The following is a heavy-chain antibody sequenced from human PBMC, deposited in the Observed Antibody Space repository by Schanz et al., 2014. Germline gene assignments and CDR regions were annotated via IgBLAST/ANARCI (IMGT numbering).Heavy chain of an antibody. Sequence: QVQLVESGGGMVQPGRSLRLSCAGSGFSFSDYGMHWVRQAPGRGLEWVAVISYHGSERYSADSMKGRFTISRDNSKNTMYLQMNSLRTEDTAVYFCAKSYDTSGYSGFDYWGQGTLVTVSS. V-gene: IGHV3-30*18. CDR3: AKSYDTSGYSGFDY. CDR2: ISYHGSER. D-gene: IGHD3-22*01. J-gene: IGHJ4*02. CDR1: GFSFSDYG.